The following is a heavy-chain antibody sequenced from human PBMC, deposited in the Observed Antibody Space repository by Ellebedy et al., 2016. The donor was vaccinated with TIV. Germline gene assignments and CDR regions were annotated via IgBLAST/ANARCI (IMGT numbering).Heavy chain of an antibody. CDR1: GGTFSNYA. CDR2: IIPIFGTA. CDR3: ARVKGYCSTASCLYFDY. Sequence: AASVQVSCKASGGTFSNYAISWVRQAPGQGLEWMGGIIPIFGTAKFAQKFQGRVTLTADESTSTAYMELSSLKSEDTAVYYCARVKGYCSTASCLYFDYWGQGTLVTVSS. D-gene: IGHD2-2*01. V-gene: IGHV1-69*13. J-gene: IGHJ4*02.